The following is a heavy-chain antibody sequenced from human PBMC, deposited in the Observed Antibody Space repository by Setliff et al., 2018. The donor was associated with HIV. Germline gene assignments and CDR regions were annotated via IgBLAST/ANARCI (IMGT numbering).Heavy chain of an antibody. D-gene: IGHD4-4*01. CDR2: IYYSGTT. CDR3: ARELDNSDNSDPFDV. Sequence: SETLSLTCSVSGDSIRNSRDYWGWIRQPPGKGLEWIGNIYYSGTTYYSPSLNSRVTISVDRSRNHFSLRLSAVTVADTAVYYCARELDNSDNSDPFDVWGQGTMVTVSS. CDR1: GDSIRNSRDY. V-gene: IGHV4-39*02. J-gene: IGHJ3*01.